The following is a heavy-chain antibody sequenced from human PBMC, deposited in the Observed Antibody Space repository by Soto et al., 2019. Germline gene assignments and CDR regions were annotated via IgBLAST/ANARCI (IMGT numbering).Heavy chain of an antibody. CDR1: AFTLSRNG. CDR2: FSYDGDNE. J-gene: IGHJ6*02. D-gene: IGHD3-22*01. Sequence: RQSRRPRYAASAFTLSRNGIHWVRQAPGKGLEWVAIFSYDGDNEYYADSVRGRFFISRDNSRNTLYLQTSSLRHEDTAVYYCARTWDSRNYGMDVWGQGT. V-gene: IGHV3-30*03. CDR3: ARTWDSRNYGMDV.